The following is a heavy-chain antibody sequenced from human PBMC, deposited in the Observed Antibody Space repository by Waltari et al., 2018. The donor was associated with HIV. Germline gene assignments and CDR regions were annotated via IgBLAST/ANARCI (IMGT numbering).Heavy chain of an antibody. Sequence: EVQLVESGGGSVQPGGSLRLSCAASGFTFSAYWMHWVRQAPGKGLVWVSSIKTDVSTTTYADCVEGRFTISIDNAKNTLYLQMSSLRAEDTAVYYCARDKTDNSVYYFSYYYFYGLDVWGQGTTVTVSS. CDR1: GFTFSAYW. V-gene: IGHV3-74*01. D-gene: IGHD3-22*01. J-gene: IGHJ6*02. CDR2: IKTDVSTT. CDR3: ARDKTDNSVYYFSYYYFYGLDV.